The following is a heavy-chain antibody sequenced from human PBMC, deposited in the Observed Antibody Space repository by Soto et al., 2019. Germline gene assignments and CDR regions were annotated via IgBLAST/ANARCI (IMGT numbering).Heavy chain of an antibody. CDR2: IIPIFGTA. V-gene: IGHV1-69*13. CDR1: GGTFSSYA. CDR3: ARERMFGVITPRLDY. Sequence: ASVKVSCKASGGTFSSYAISWVRQAPGQGLEWMGGIIPIFGTANYAQKFQGRVTITADESTSTAYMELSSLRSEDTAVYYCARERMFGVITPRLDYWGQGTLVTVSS. D-gene: IGHD3-22*01. J-gene: IGHJ4*02.